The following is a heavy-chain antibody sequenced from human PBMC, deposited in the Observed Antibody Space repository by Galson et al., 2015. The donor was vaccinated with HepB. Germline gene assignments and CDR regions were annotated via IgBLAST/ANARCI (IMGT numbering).Heavy chain of an antibody. V-gene: IGHV1-3*01. J-gene: IGHJ4*02. D-gene: IGHD2-2*01. CDR3: ARESVVVPAATPYYFDY. CDR2: INVGNGNI. Sequence: SVKVSCKASGYTFSRYAIHWVRQAPGQRPEWMGWINVGNGNIKYSQKFQGRVTITRDTSASTAYMELRSLRSEDTAVYYCARESVVVPAATPYYFDYWGQGTLVTVSS. CDR1: GYTFSRYA.